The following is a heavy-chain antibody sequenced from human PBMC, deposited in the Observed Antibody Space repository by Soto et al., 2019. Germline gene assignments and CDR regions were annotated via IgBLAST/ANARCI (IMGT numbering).Heavy chain of an antibody. CDR2: INAGNGNT. CDR1: GYTFTSYG. D-gene: IGHD3-22*01. CDR3: ARDPNDSSAYYHHYYYGMDV. V-gene: IGHV1-3*01. Sequence: QIQLMQSGAEVKKPGASVKVSCKASGYTFTSYGIHWVRQAPGQRLEWTGWINAGNGNTNYSEKFQGRVTITRDTSASTAYLELRSLRSEDTAVYYCARDPNDSSAYYHHYYYGMDVWGQGTTVTVSS. J-gene: IGHJ6*02.